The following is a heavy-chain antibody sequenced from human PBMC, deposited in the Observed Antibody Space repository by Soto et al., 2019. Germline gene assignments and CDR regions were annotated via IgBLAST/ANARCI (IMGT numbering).Heavy chain of an antibody. CDR2: IIPVSGTA. CDR3: ATVDRSVALVGWFDP. V-gene: IGHV1-69*01. CDR1: GGTFSSYV. Sequence: QVHLEQSGAEVKKPGSSVKVSCKFSGGTFSSYVIIWVRQAPGQGLEWMGGIIPVSGTANYEQKFHGRVTISADAATNTAYMELSSVRFDDTAVYYCATVDRSVALVGWFDPWGQGTLVTVSS. J-gene: IGHJ5*02. D-gene: IGHD2-8*02.